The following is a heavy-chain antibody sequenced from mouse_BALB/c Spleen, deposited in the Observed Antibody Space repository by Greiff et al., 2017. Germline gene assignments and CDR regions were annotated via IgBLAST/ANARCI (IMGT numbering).Heavy chain of an antibody. CDR3: AQGWFAD. CDR1: GYTFTDYA. V-gene: IGHV1S137*01. Sequence: QVQLQQSGAELVRPGVSVKISCKGSGYTFTDYAMHWVKQKHAKSLEWIGGISTYYGDASYNQKFKGKATMTVDKSSSTAYMELDSLTSEDSAVFYRAQGWFADWGEGTLVTVSA. J-gene: IGHJ3*01. CDR2: ISTYYGDA.